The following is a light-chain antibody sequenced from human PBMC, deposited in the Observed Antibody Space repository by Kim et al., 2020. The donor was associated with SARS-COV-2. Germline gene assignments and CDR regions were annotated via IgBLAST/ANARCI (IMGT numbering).Light chain of an antibody. CDR2: QDN. CDR1: KLGDKY. CDR3: QAWDSSTVV. Sequence: SYELTQPPSVSVSPGQTASITCSGDKLGDKYTCWYQQKPCQSPVLVIYQDNKRPSGIPERFSGSNSGNTATLTISGTQAMDEADYFCQAWDSSTVVFGGGTQVTVL. V-gene: IGLV3-1*01. J-gene: IGLJ2*01.